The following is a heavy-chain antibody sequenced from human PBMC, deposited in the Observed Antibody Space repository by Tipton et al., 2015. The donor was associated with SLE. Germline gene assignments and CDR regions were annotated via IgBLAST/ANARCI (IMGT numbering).Heavy chain of an antibody. CDR2: IRYDGSNK. D-gene: IGHD1-26*01. J-gene: IGHJ4*02. Sequence: SLRLSCAASGFTFSSYGMHWVRQAPGKGLEWVAFIRYDGSNKYYADSVKGRFTISRDNSKNTLYLQMNSLRAEDTAVYYCAKGERVGASYYFDYWGQGTLVTVSS. CDR1: GFTFSSYG. CDR3: AKGERVGASYYFDY. V-gene: IGHV3-30*02.